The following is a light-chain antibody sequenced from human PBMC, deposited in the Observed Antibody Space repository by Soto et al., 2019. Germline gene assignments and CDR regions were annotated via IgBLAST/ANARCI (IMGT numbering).Light chain of an antibody. Sequence: ALQMTQSPSSLSASVGDRVTITCRASQGFRNDLGWYQQKPGKAPKLLMYDASRLQSAVPSRFSVSGSGIDFTLTISSLQPEDFATYYCLQDYNYPTFGQGTRLEIK. CDR2: DAS. J-gene: IGKJ5*01. CDR3: LQDYNYPT. CDR1: QGFRND. V-gene: IGKV1-6*01.